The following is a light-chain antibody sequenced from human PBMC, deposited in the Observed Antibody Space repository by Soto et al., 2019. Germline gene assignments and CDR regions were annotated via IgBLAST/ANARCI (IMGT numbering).Light chain of an antibody. CDR1: QTISNNY. Sequence: EIVLTQSPGTLTLSPGESAALSCRASQTISNNYLVWYRQKPGQAPRLLIYAVSSRAAGIPDRFSGSGSGTDFALNIARLEREDSTVYYCQQHSNTPWTFGQGTRVEI. V-gene: IGKV3D-20*02. CDR2: AVS. J-gene: IGKJ1*01. CDR3: QQHSNTPWT.